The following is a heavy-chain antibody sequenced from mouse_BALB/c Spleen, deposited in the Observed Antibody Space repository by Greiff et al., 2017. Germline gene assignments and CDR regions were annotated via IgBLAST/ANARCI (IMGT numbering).Heavy chain of an antibody. V-gene: IGHV2-6-7*01. J-gene: IGHJ4*01. D-gene: IGHD1-1*02. CDR2: IWGDGST. CDR3: AREIWKDAMDY. CDR1: GFSLTGYG. Sequence: VQRVESGPGLVAPSQSLSITCTVSGFSLTGYGVNWVRQPPGKGLEWLGMIWGDGSTDYNSALKSRLSISKDNSKSQVFLKMNSLQTDDTARYYCAREIWKDAMDYWGQGTSVTVSS.